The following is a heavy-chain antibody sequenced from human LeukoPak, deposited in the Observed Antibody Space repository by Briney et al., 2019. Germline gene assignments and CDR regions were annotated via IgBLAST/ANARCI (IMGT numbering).Heavy chain of an antibody. V-gene: IGHV4-61*02. J-gene: IGHJ4*02. D-gene: IGHD4-17*01. CDR2: IFSSGTT. CDR3: VREDTDYGADS. CDR1: GGSISGGTFY. Sequence: SETLSLTCTVSGGSISGGTFYWTWIRQPAGKGLEWIGRIFSSGTTQYNPSLQSRVIISLDTSNNQFSLRLSSVTAADTAVYYCVREDTDYGADSWGQGTLVTVSS.